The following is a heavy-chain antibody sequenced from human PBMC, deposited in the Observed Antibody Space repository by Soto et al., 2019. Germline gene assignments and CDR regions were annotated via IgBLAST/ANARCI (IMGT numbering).Heavy chain of an antibody. CDR3: ARRYGWAFDI. CDR2: IYYSGST. CDR1: GDSFSSGDYY. D-gene: IGHD3-16*01. V-gene: IGHV4-30-4*01. Sequence: PSETLSLTCTVSGDSFSSGDYYWSWIRQPPGKGLEWIGYIYYSGSTNYNPSLKSRVTISVDTSKNQFSLKLSSVTAADTAVYYCARRYGWAFDIWGQGTMVTVSS. J-gene: IGHJ3*02.